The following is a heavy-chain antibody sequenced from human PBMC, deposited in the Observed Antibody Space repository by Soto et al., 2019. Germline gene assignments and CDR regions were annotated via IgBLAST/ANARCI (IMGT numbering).Heavy chain of an antibody. D-gene: IGHD3-9*01. V-gene: IGHV1-18*01. CDR3: ARPQNDILTDSYPKYFDP. J-gene: IGHJ5*02. Sequence: QVQLVQSGAEVKKPGASVKVSCKASGFTFSNYGITWLRQVPGQGLEWMGWISAYNGNTVHAQEYQGRLTMTTDTATSTGYMELRSLRPDDTAVYYCARPQNDILTDSYPKYFDPWGQGTLVTVSS. CDR2: ISAYNGNT. CDR1: GFTFSNYG.